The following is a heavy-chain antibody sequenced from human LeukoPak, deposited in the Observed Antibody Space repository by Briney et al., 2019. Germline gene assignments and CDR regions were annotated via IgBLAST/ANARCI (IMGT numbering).Heavy chain of an antibody. CDR2: IYTSGST. V-gene: IGHV4-61*02. CDR3: AREDVDTAMVLDY. Sequence: SQTLSLTCTVPGGSISSGSYDWSWIRQPAGKGLEWIGRIYTSGSTNYNPSLKSRVTISVDTSKNQFSLKLSSVTAADTAVYYCAREDVDTAMVLDYWGQGTLVTVSS. CDR1: GGSISSGSYD. D-gene: IGHD5-18*01. J-gene: IGHJ4*02.